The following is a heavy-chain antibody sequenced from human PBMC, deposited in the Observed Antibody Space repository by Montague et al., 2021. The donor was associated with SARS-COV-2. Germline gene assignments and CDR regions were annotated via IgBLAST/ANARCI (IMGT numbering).Heavy chain of an antibody. CDR2: ISHSGST. Sequence: SETLSLTCAVSGGSISSSNWWSWVRQPPGKGLEWIGEISHSGSTNYNPSLKSRVTISVDKSKNQFSLKLSSVTAADTAVYYCAGAISHWLRGAFDIWGQGTMVTVSS. J-gene: IGHJ3*02. V-gene: IGHV4-4*02. D-gene: IGHD3-9*01. CDR1: GGSISSSNW. CDR3: AGAISHWLRGAFDI.